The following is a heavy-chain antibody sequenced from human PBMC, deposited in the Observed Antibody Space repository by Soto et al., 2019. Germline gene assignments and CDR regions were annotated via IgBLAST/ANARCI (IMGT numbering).Heavy chain of an antibody. Sequence: QVQLVQSETEVRKPGSSVKVSCKASGGTFGSNAISWVRQAPGQGLEWMGNIIPIFGTTKNAQNFQDRVTVTADETTNTAYMELSSLTPEDTAIYYWAREGYTFGPGAVRGAFDIWGQGTMVTVSS. CDR1: GGTFGSNA. CDR3: AREGYTFGPGAVRGAFDI. D-gene: IGHD1-1*01. CDR2: IIPIFGTT. V-gene: IGHV1-69*15. J-gene: IGHJ3*02.